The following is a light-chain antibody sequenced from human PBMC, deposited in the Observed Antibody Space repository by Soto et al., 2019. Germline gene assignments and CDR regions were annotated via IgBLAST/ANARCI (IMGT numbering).Light chain of an antibody. CDR3: QQRSNWPPGYT. CDR2: DAS. Sequence: EIVLTQSPATLSLSPGERATLSCRASQSVSSYLAWYQQKPGQAPRLLIYDASNRATGIPARFSGSGSGTDFTPTISSLETEDCAVYYCQQRSNWPPGYTFGQGTKLEIK. J-gene: IGKJ2*01. CDR1: QSVSSY. V-gene: IGKV3-11*01.